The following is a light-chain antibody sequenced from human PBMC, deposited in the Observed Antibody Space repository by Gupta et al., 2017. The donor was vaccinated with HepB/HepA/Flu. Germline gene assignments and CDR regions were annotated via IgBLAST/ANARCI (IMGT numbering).Light chain of an antibody. V-gene: IGKV1-9*01. Sequence: DIQLTQSPSFLSASVGDRVTITCRASQGIRSYLAWYQQKPGKAPKLLIFAASSLQSGVSSRFSGSGSGTEFTLTISSLQPEDFATYYCQQLNSYPDTFGQGTKLEIK. J-gene: IGKJ2*01. CDR1: QGIRSY. CDR3: QQLNSYPDT. CDR2: AAS.